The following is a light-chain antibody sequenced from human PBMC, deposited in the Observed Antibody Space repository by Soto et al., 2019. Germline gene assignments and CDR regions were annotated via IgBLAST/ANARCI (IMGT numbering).Light chain of an antibody. CDR3: QQYSNSMYI. V-gene: IGKV3-20*01. CDR2: GAS. J-gene: IGKJ2*01. CDR1: QSVSSSY. Sequence: EIVLTQSPGTLSLSPGERATLSCRASQSVSSSYLAWYQQKPGQAPRLLIYGASNRATGIPDRFSGSGSGTDFTLTISRLEHEVFAVYYCQQYSNSMYICGPGTKLEIK.